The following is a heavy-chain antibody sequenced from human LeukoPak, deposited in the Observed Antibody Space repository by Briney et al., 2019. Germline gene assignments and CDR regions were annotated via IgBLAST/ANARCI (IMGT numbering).Heavy chain of an antibody. CDR3: AKDRVLYDILTGYYDY. D-gene: IGHD3-9*01. Sequence: PGGSLRLSCAASGFTVSTNYMSWVRQAPGRGLEWVSVIYAGGTTYYADSVKGRFTISRDNSRNTLYLQMNSLRAEDTAVYYCAKDRVLYDILTGYYDYWGQGTLVTVSS. V-gene: IGHV3-53*05. J-gene: IGHJ4*02. CDR2: IYAGGTT. CDR1: GFTVSTNY.